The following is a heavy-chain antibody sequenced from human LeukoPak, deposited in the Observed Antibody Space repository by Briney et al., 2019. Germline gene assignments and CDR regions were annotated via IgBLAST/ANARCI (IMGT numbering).Heavy chain of an antibody. V-gene: IGHV1-2*02. CDR2: INPKSGAT. CDR3: ARGNVECIGDICYKRGNWFDP. Sequence: ASVKVSCKASGYTFISNYIHWVRQAPGQGLEWMGWINPKSGATSSARKFQGRVTMTRDTSIGTAYMELSRLRSDDTAVYYCARGNVECIGDICYKRGNWFDPWGQGTLVTVSS. CDR1: GYTFISNY. D-gene: IGHD2-8*02. J-gene: IGHJ5*02.